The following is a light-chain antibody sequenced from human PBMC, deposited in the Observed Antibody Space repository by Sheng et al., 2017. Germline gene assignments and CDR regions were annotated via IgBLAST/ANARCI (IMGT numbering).Light chain of an antibody. J-gene: IGKJ4*01. Sequence: DIQMTQSPSTLSASLGDRVTITCRASRYITSSLAWYQQAPGRAPNLLIFETSTLQSGVPSRFNGSGSGTEFTLTISSLQPDDSAIYYCQQYKSPPLTFGGGTKVEIK. CDR2: ETS. CDR1: RYITSS. V-gene: IGKV1-5*03. CDR3: QQYKSPPLT.